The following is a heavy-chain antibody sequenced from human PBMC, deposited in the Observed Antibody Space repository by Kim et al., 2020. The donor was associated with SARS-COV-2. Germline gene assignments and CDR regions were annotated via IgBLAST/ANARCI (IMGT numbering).Heavy chain of an antibody. J-gene: IGHJ6*02. Sequence: SETLSLTCTVSGGSISSYYWSWIRQPPGKGLEWIGYIYYSGSTNYNPSLKSRVTISVDTSKNQFSLKLGSVTAADTAVYYCARVRRYFDWLGMDVWGQGTTVTVSS. D-gene: IGHD3-9*01. V-gene: IGHV4-59*13. CDR1: GGSISSYY. CDR2: IYYSGST. CDR3: ARVRRYFDWLGMDV.